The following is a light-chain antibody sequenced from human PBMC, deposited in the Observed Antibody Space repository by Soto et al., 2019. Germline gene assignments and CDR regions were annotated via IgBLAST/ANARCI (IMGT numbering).Light chain of an antibody. V-gene: IGKV4-1*01. J-gene: IGKJ1*01. CDR2: AAS. CDR1: QSLLYSSNNYNY. Sequence: DIVMTQSPDSLAVSLGERATINCKSSQSLLYSSNNYNYLAWYQQKPGQPPKLLIYAASTLQSGVPSRFSGSGSGTEFTLTISSLQPDDFATYYCQHYNSYSEAFGQGTKVDIK. CDR3: QHYNSYSEA.